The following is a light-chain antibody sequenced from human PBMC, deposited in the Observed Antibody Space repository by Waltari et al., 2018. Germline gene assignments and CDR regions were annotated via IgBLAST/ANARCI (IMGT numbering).Light chain of an antibody. Sequence: SSELTQDPAVSVALGQTVRITCQGDSLRSYYASWYQQKPGQAPVLVIYGKNNRPSGIPDRFSGSSSGNTASLNITGAQAEDEADYYCNSRDSSGEVFGGGTKLTVL. CDR3: NSRDSSGEV. CDR2: GKN. V-gene: IGLV3-19*01. J-gene: IGLJ2*01. CDR1: SLRSYY.